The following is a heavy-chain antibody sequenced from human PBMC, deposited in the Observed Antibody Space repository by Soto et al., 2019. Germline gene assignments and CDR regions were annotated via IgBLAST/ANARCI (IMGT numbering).Heavy chain of an antibody. CDR3: ARTTYPDY. CDR2: IKHYGSEK. J-gene: IGHJ4*01. CDR1: GFTFSSYW. Sequence: GGSLRLSCVASGFTFSSYWMSWVRQAPGKGLEWVANIKHYGSEKYYVDSVKGRFTISRDNAKNSLYLQMNSLRAEDTAVYYCARTTYPDYWGQGTLVTVSS. V-gene: IGHV3-7*01.